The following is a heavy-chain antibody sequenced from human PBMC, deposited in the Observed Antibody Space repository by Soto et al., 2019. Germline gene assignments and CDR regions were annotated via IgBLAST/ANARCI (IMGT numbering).Heavy chain of an antibody. CDR1: GGSIRSGDYC. D-gene: IGHD2-21*02. Sequence: QVQLQESGPGLVKPSQTLSLTCTVSGGSIRSGDYCWSWIRQPPGKGLEWIGYIYYSGSTYYNPSLKSRVTISVDTSKNQFSLKLSSVTAADTAVYYCARAPMDYGGNSGSWFDPWGQGTLVTVSS. CDR3: ARAPMDYGGNSGSWFDP. J-gene: IGHJ5*02. V-gene: IGHV4-30-4*01. CDR2: IYYSGST.